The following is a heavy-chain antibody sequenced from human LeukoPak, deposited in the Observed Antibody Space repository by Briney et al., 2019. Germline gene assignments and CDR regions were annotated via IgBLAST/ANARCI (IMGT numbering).Heavy chain of an antibody. J-gene: IGHJ4*02. CDR3: ARGTTKAKGSFDY. CDR1: GFTFSSYA. Sequence: GGSLRLSCAASGFTFSSYAMHWVRQAPGKGLEWVAVISYDGSNKYYADSVKGRFTISRDNSKNTLYLQMNSLRAEDTAVYYCARGTTKAKGSFDYWGQGTLVTVSS. D-gene: IGHD1-26*01. CDR2: ISYDGSNK. V-gene: IGHV3-30-3*01.